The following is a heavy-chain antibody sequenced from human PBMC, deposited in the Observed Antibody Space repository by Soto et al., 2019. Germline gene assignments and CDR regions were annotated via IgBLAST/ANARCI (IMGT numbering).Heavy chain of an antibody. CDR3: ARDSSSTGGLAGGHWWGYYFDY. Sequence: EVQLVDSGGGLVQPGGSLRLSCAASGFSFSNYGMNWVRQAPGKGLEWVSYISSSSNTLYYADSVKGRFTISRDNAKNSLYLQMDSLRAEDTAVFYCARDSSSTGGLAGGHWWGYYFDYWGQGTLVTVSS. J-gene: IGHJ4*02. CDR2: ISSSSNTL. D-gene: IGHD2-8*02. V-gene: IGHV3-48*01. CDR1: GFSFSNYG.